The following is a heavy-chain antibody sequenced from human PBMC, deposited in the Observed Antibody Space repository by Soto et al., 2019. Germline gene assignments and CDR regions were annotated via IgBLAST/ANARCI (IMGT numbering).Heavy chain of an antibody. CDR3: ARVRYSSSSGQSGY. CDR1: GYTFTSSY. V-gene: IGHV1-8*01. D-gene: IGHD6-6*01. Sequence: ASVKVSCKASGYTFTSSYINWVRQATGQGLEWMGWMNPNSGNTGYAQKFQGRVTMTRNTSISTAYMELSSLRSEDTAVYYFARVRYSSSSGQSGYWGQGTLVTVAS. CDR2: MNPNSGNT. J-gene: IGHJ4*02.